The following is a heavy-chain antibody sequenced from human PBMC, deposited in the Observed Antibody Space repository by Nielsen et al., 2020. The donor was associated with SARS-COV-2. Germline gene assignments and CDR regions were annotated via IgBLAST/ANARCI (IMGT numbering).Heavy chain of an antibody. Sequence: SLKISCAASGFTFDDYAMHWARQAPGKGLEWVSGISWNSGSIGYADSVKGRFTISRNNSKNTLYLQMNSLRAEDTAVYYCARETTEGMDVWGQGTTVTVSS. D-gene: IGHD4-17*01. CDR2: ISWNSGSI. CDR3: ARETTEGMDV. V-gene: IGHV3-9*01. CDR1: GFTFDDYA. J-gene: IGHJ6*02.